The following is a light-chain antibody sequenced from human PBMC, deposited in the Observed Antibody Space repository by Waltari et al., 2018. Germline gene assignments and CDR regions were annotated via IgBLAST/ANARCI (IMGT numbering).Light chain of an antibody. J-gene: IGKJ1*01. CDR3: QQFFGTPWT. Sequence: DIVLTQSPDSLPVSLGERATINCKSSQNILYNSNNKNYLAWYQQNPGQPPKLLIYWAFTRQFGVPERFSGSGSGTDFTLTISSLQAEDVAVYYCQQFFGTPWTFGQGTKVEIK. V-gene: IGKV4-1*01. CDR1: QNILYNSNNKNY. CDR2: WAF.